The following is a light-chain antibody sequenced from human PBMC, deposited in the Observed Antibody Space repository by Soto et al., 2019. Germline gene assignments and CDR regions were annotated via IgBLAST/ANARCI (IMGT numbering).Light chain of an antibody. CDR2: DAY. J-gene: IGKJ4*01. Sequence: EIVWTQSPVTLSLSPVERATLSCRATRRVNNVVAWYQQKPGQAPSLLISDAYNRATGIPDRCSGSGSGTHFTITINSLEPEDFAVYCCYQRAGWPPPFGGGTKVEIK. CDR3: YQRAGWPPP. V-gene: IGKV3-11*01. CDR1: RRVNNV.